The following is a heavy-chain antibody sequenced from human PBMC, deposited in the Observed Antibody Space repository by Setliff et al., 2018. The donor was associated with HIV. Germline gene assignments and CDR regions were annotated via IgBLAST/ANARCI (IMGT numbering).Heavy chain of an antibody. CDR3: ARDDGGYVFGVYFDY. CDR1: GFTFGDYT. Sequence: GESLKISCAASGFTFGDYTMNWVRQAPGKGLEWVSSISSSSVYIYYADSVKDRFTISRDNAKNSLYLQMNRLRAEDTAVYYCARDDGGYVFGVYFDYWGQGVRVTVSS. J-gene: IGHJ4*02. V-gene: IGHV3-21*06. CDR2: ISSSSVYI. D-gene: IGHD5-18*01.